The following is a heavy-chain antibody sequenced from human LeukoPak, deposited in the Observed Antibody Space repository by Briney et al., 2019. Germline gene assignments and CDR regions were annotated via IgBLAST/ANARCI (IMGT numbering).Heavy chain of an antibody. V-gene: IGHV3-23*01. CDR3: AKGSGTYVPSAFDI. CDR1: GFTFSSYA. CDR2: ISGGSDST. Sequence: GGSLRLSCAASGFTFSSYAMSWVRQAPGKGLEWVSGISGGSDSTYYADSVKGRFTVSRDNSKNTLYLQMNTLRAEDTAVYYCAKGSGTYVPSAFDIWGQGTMVTVSS. J-gene: IGHJ3*02. D-gene: IGHD1-26*01.